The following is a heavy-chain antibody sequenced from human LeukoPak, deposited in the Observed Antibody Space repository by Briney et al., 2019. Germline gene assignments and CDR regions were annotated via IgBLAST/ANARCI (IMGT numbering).Heavy chain of an antibody. CDR2: INSDGSST. V-gene: IGHV3-74*01. CDR1: GFTFINYW. CDR3: ARPHRDYATGCFDP. J-gene: IGHJ5*02. D-gene: IGHD4-17*01. Sequence: GGSLRLSCAASGFTFINYWMGWVRQAPGKGLVWVSRINSDGSSTSYADSVKGRFAISRDNAKNTLYLQMESLKAEDTALYYCARPHRDYATGCFDPWGQGTLVTVSS.